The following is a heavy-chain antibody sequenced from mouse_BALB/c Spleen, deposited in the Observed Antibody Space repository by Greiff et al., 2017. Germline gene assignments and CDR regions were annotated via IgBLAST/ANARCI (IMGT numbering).Heavy chain of an antibody. Sequence: DVKLVESGGDLVKPGGSLKLSCAASGFTFSSYGMSWVRQTPDKRLEWVATISSGGSYTYYPDSVKGRFTISRDNAKNTLYLQMSSLKSEDTAMYYCARRTGTDWYFDVWGAGTTVTVSS. CDR1: GFTFSSYG. J-gene: IGHJ1*01. D-gene: IGHD4-1*01. CDR2: ISSGGSYT. V-gene: IGHV5-6*02. CDR3: ARRTGTDWYFDV.